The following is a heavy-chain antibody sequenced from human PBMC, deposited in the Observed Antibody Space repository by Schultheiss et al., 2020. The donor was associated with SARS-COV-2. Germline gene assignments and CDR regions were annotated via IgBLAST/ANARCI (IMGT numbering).Heavy chain of an antibody. CDR1: GFTFSSYS. D-gene: IGHD1-26*01. V-gene: IGHV3-30*03. CDR2: TSYDGSKK. J-gene: IGHJ6*02. CDR3: ARDQAPSGGSYWGSGRGMDV. Sequence: GGSLRLSCAASGFTFSSYSMNWVRQAPGKGLEWVAVTSYDGSKKFYADSVKGRFTISRDNSKNTLYLQMNSLRAEDTAVYYCARDQAPSGGSYWGSGRGMDVWGQGTTVTVSS.